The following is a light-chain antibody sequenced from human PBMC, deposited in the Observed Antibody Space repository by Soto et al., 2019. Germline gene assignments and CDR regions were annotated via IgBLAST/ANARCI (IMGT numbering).Light chain of an antibody. Sequence: EIVLTQSPGTLSLSPGERATLSCRASQSVSSSYLAWYQQKPGQAPRLLIYGASSRDTGIPDRFSGSGSGTDFTLNISRLEPEDFAVYYCQQYGSSRTFGQGTKVEIK. V-gene: IGKV3-20*01. CDR1: QSVSSSY. CDR3: QQYGSSRT. CDR2: GAS. J-gene: IGKJ1*01.